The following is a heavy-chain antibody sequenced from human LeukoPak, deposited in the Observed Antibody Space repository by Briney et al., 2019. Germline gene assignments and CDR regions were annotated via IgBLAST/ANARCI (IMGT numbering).Heavy chain of an antibody. CDR2: IIPILRVT. CDR3: ARGGYNVHAPDY. CDR1: GGTFNNYA. J-gene: IGHJ4*02. V-gene: IGHV1-69*04. Sequence: ASVKVSCRASGGTFNNYAVTWVRQAPGQGLEWMGRIIPILRVTNYAQKFQGRVTITADKSTSTTYMELSSLRSEDTAVYYCARGGYNVHAPDYWGQGTLVTVSS. D-gene: IGHD5/OR15-5a*01.